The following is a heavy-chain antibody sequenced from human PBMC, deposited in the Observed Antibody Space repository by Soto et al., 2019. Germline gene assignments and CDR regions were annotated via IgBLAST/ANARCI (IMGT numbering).Heavy chain of an antibody. Sequence: SETLSLTCTVSGGSISSGGYYWSWIRQHPGKGLEWIGYIYYSGSTYYNPSLKSRVTISVDTSKNQFSLKLCSVTAADTAVYYCVSLVVPAAHHPHFYYGMDVWGQGTTVTVSS. CDR2: IYYSGST. D-gene: IGHD2-2*01. CDR1: GGSISSGGYY. V-gene: IGHV4-31*03. CDR3: VSLVVPAAHHPHFYYGMDV. J-gene: IGHJ6*02.